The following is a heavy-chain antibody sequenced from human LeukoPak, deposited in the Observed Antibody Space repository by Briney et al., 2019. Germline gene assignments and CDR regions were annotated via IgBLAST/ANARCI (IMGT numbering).Heavy chain of an antibody. J-gene: IGHJ4*02. CDR2: INNGGSST. CDR1: GFTFSTYW. D-gene: IGHD6-19*01. Sequence: PGGSLRLSCAASGFTFSTYWMHWVRQAPGKGLVWVSRINNGGSSTGYADSVKGRFTISRDNVKNTVYLQMNSLTAEDTAVYYCARGQSSGWYPDWGQGTLVTVSS. V-gene: IGHV3-74*01. CDR3: ARGQSSGWYPD.